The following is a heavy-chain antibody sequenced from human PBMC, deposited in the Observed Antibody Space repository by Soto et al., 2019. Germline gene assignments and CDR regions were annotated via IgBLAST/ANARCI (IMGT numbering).Heavy chain of an antibody. CDR2: IKSKSDGETI. J-gene: IGHJ3*02. V-gene: IGHV3-15*01. CDR3: TTGPNLRPLAAFDI. CDR1: GFTFTDAW. Sequence: PGGSLRLSCAASGFTFTDAWMTWVLQGPGKGLEWVGRIKSKSDGETIDYAAPVKGRFTISRDDSKNTLYLQMNSLKTEDTAVYYCTTGPNLRPLAAFDIWGQGTVVTVSS.